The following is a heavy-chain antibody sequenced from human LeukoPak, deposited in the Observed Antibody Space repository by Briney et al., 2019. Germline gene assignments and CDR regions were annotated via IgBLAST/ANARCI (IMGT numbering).Heavy chain of an antibody. V-gene: IGHV3-23*01. J-gene: IGHJ4*02. CDR1: GFTLSKYA. D-gene: IGHD2-8*01. CDR3: ATMNGLRMAEALN. CDR2: IHNSGDIT. Sequence: GGSLRLSCAASGFTLSKYAMTWVRQAPGKGLEWVAGIHNSGDITYYADAVRGRFTISRDNSKNTLYLQMNGLRAEDTAVYYCATMNGLRMAEALNWGQGTPVTVSS.